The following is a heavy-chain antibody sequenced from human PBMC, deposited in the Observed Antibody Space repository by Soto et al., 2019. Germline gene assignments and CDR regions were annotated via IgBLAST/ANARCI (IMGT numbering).Heavy chain of an antibody. CDR1: GGSFSTYA. CDR3: ARDSVDTGHSSGLYEY. V-gene: IGHV4-34*01. J-gene: IGHJ4*02. Sequence: SETLSLTCAVYGGSFSTYAWSWIRQPPGKGLEWIGEIKHRGGTSYNTSLKSRVTISVDTSKSQFSLKLSSVTAADRVVYYCARDSVDTGHSSGLYEYWGQGTPVTVSS. CDR2: IKHRGGT. D-gene: IGHD3-22*01.